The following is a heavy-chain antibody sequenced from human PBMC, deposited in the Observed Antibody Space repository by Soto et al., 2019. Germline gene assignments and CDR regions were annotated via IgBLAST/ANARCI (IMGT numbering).Heavy chain of an antibody. D-gene: IGHD4-17*01. Sequence: GGSLRLSCTASGFTFGDYAMSWFRPAPGKGLEWVGFIRSKAYGGTTEYAASVKGRFTISRDDSKSIAYLQMNSLKTEDTAVYYCTRGAPTVTPIDYWGQGTLVTVSS. J-gene: IGHJ4*02. CDR1: GFTFGDYA. CDR2: IRSKAYGGTT. CDR3: TRGAPTVTPIDY. V-gene: IGHV3-49*03.